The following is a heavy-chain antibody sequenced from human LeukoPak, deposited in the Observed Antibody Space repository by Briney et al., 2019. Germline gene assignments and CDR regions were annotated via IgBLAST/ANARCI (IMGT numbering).Heavy chain of an antibody. V-gene: IGHV3-30*03. Sequence: GRSLRLSCAPAGFTFSAYGVRWVRHAPSNWLEWLEVVSFDGTKKFYADSVKGRFNISRDKSKNTAYLQMNSLKRDDTAMYYCRGGHIDFGVWGQGTRVTVSS. J-gene: IGHJ1*01. CDR2: VSFDGTKK. D-gene: IGHD4/OR15-4a*01. CDR3: RGGHIDFGV. CDR1: GFTFSAYG.